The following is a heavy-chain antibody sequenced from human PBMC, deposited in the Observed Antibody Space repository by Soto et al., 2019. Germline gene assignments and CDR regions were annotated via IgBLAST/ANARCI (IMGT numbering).Heavy chain of an antibody. CDR1: GYTFTSYY. J-gene: IGHJ5*02. D-gene: IGHD1-7*01. V-gene: IGHV1-46*01. CDR3: AREGGTGWFDP. Sequence: VASVKVSCTASGYTFTSYYMHWVRQAPGQGLEWMGIINPSGGSTSYAQKFQGRVTMTRDTSTSTVYMELSSLRSEDTAVYYCAREGGTGWFDPWGQGTLVTVSS. CDR2: INPSGGST.